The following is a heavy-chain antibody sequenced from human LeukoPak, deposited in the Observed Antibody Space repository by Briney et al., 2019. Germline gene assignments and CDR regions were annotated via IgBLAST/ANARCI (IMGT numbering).Heavy chain of an antibody. V-gene: IGHV4-59*01. J-gene: IGHJ4*02. Sequence: PSETLSLTCTVSGGSISSYYWSWIRQPPGKGLEWIGYIYYSGSTNYNPSLKSRDTISVDTSKNQFSLKLRSVTAADTAVYYCASARMTTVAEFDYWGQGTLVTVSS. CDR3: ASARMTTVAEFDY. D-gene: IGHD4-23*01. CDR1: GGSISSYY. CDR2: IYYSGST.